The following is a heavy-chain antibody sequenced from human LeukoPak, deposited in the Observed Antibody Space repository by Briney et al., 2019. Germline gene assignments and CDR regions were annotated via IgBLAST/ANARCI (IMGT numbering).Heavy chain of an antibody. J-gene: IGHJ5*02. CDR1: GFTFSSYS. CDR2: ISSSSSYI. Sequence: GGSLRLSCAASGFTFSSYSMNRVRQAPGKGLEWVSSISSSSSYIYYADSVKGRFTISRDNAKNSLYLQMNSLRAEDTAVYYCARDLRVRGVIDWFDPWGQGTLVTVSS. V-gene: IGHV3-21*01. D-gene: IGHD3-10*01. CDR3: ARDLRVRGVIDWFDP.